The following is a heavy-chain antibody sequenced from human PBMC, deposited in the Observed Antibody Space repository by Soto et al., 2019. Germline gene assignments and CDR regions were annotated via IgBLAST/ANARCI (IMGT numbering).Heavy chain of an antibody. CDR2: IFYTGTT. Sequence: PSETLSLTCTVSGDSINSHYWSWIRQPPGKGLEWIGYIFYTGTTKYNPSLKSRVTISVDTSKNQFSLNLSSVSAADTAVYYCAREPSPWGQGTLVTVSS. CDR1: GDSINSHY. CDR3: AREPSP. V-gene: IGHV4-59*11. J-gene: IGHJ5*02.